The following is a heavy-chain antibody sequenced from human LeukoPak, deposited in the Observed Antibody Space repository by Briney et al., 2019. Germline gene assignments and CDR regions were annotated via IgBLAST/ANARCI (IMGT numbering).Heavy chain of an antibody. J-gene: IGHJ4*02. Sequence: SETLPLTCTVSGGSISSVGYFWSWIRQNPGKGLEYIGYIFNTGRASYNPSLRSRVTMSVDTPNNQFSLRLISVTAADTAVYYCATLVPVYSSGWYYVDYWGQGTLVTVSS. CDR1: GGSISSVGYF. CDR3: ATLVPVYSSGWYYVDY. CDR2: IFNTGRA. D-gene: IGHD6-19*01. V-gene: IGHV4-31*03.